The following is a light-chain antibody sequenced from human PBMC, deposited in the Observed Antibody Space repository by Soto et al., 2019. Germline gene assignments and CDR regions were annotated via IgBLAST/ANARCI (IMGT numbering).Light chain of an antibody. CDR2: GAS. CDR1: QSVTSKY. Sequence: ENVLTQSPGTLSLSPGERATLSCVASQSVTSKYIAWYQQKPGQAPRLLIYGASNRATDIPDRFSGSGSGTDFTLTISRLEPEDFAVYYCQQYGSSPLWTFGQGTKVEIK. J-gene: IGKJ1*01. V-gene: IGKV3-20*01. CDR3: QQYGSSPLWT.